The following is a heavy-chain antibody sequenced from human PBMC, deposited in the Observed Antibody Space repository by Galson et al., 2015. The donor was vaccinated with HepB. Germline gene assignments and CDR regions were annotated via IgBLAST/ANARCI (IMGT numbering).Heavy chain of an antibody. CDR2: ISFSGGST. Sequence: SLRLSCAASGITFTSYTLSWLRQAPGKGLEWVSGISFSGGSTYYADSVKGRFTISRDNSKNTLYLQMNSLRAEDTAVYYCATRYCSDTSCDAFDMWGQGTMVTVSS. CDR1: GITFTSYT. J-gene: IGHJ3*02. CDR3: ATRYCSDTSCDAFDM. D-gene: IGHD2-2*01. V-gene: IGHV3-23*01.